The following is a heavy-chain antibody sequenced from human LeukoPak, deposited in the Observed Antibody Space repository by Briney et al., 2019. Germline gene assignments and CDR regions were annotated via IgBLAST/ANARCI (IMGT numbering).Heavy chain of an antibody. CDR3: AREVADYDFWSGYYSGNHDAFVI. CDR1: GGSISSYY. J-gene: IGHJ3*02. D-gene: IGHD3-3*01. CDR2: IYTSGST. Sequence: SETLSLTCTVSGGSISSYYWSWIRQPAGKGLEWIGRIYTSGSTNYNPSLKSRVTMSVDTSKNQFSLKLSSVTAADTAVYYCAREVADYDFWSGYYSGNHDAFVIWGQGTMVTVSS. V-gene: IGHV4-4*07.